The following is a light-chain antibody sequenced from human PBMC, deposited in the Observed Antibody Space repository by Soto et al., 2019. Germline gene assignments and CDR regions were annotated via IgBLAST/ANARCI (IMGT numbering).Light chain of an antibody. CDR3: KQGYSTPIT. J-gene: IGKJ5*01. CDR2: AAY. Sequence: DIQMTQSPSSLSASVGDRVTITCQASQDISNYLNWYQQKPGKAPKVLIYAAYNLQSGVQSRFSGSGSGTDFALTISSLQPEDFATYYCKQGYSTPITFGQGTRLENK. CDR1: QDISNY. V-gene: IGKV1-39*01.